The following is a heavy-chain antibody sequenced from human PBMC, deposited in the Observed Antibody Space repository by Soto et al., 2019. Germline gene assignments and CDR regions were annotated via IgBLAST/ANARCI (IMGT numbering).Heavy chain of an antibody. CDR2: ISAYNGNT. V-gene: IGHV1-18*01. J-gene: IGHJ4*02. CDR1: GYTFTSYV. Sequence: ASVKVSCKASGYTFTSYVISWVRQAPGQGLEWMGWISAYNGNTNYAQKLQGRVTMTTDTSTSTAYMELRSLRSGDTAVYYCARDRYCSSTSCYTPLDYWGQGTLVTVSS. CDR3: ARDRYCSSTSCYTPLDY. D-gene: IGHD2-2*02.